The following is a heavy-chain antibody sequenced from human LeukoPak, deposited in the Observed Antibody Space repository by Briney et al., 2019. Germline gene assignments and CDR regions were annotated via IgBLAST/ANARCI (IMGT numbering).Heavy chain of an antibody. Sequence: GGSLRLSCAASGFTFSSYSMNWVRQAPGKGLEWVAVISYDGSNKYYADSVKGRFTISRDNSKNTLYLQMNSLRAEDTAVYYCARERLRTKSFDYWGQGTLVTVSS. CDR2: ISYDGSNK. J-gene: IGHJ4*02. CDR3: ARERLRTKSFDY. CDR1: GFTFSSYS. V-gene: IGHV3-30*03. D-gene: IGHD4-17*01.